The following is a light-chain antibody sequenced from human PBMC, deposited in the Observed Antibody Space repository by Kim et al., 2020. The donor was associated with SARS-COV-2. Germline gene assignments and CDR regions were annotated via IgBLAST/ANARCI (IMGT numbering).Light chain of an antibody. CDR1: QSVLYSSSNKNY. V-gene: IGKV4-1*01. CDR2: WAF. J-gene: IGKJ1*01. Sequence: DIVMTQSPDSLAVSLGERATINCKSSQSVLYSSSNKNYLAWFQQKPGQPPKLLIYWAFTRESGVPDRFSGSGSGTDFTLTISSLQAEDVAVYFCQQYYSTPWTFGQGTKVDIK. CDR3: QQYYSTPWT.